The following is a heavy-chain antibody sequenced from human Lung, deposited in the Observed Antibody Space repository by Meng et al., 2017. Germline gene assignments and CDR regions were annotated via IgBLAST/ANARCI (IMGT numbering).Heavy chain of an antibody. CDR3: AHTVLYHSYDY. D-gene: IGHD1-26*01. Sequence: QIRLEEPGPTLATPTLPLTLTCTFAAFSRSNSGLGLSRLRQAKGLDLEWLALIYWDADKRHSPTMKSRITITTDTYKIPVVLTIITMTDADTYKYSSAHTVLYHSYDYWGQGTLVTVSS. CDR2: IYWDADK. CDR1: AFSRSNSGLG. V-gene: IGHV2-5*02. J-gene: IGHJ4*02.